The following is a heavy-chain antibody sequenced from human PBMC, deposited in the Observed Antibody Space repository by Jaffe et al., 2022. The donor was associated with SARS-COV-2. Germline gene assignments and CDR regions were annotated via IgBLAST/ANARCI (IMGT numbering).Heavy chain of an antibody. CDR1: GFTFSNYG. CDR2: ISYDGSSD. Sequence: QVQLVESGGGVVQPGRSLRLSCATSGFTFSNYGMHWVRQAPGKGLEWVALISYDGSSDYHADSVKGRFTISRDSSKNTLYLQMNSLRAEDTAVYYCAKERVHKWAYESGVGYYFGMDVWGQGTTVTVTS. V-gene: IGHV3-30*18. CDR3: AKERVHKWAYESGVGYYFGMDV. D-gene: IGHD5-12*01. J-gene: IGHJ6*02.